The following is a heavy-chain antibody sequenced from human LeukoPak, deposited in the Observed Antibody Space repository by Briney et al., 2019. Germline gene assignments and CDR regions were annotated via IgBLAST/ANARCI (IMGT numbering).Heavy chain of an antibody. J-gene: IGHJ3*02. CDR2: IYPGDSDT. Sequence: GESLKISCKASGYTFTPYWIGWVRQMPGEGLEWMGIIYPGDSDTRYSPSFQGQVTISADKSISTAYLQWSSLKASDTAMYYCARPKYSSSRHDAFDIWGQGTMVTVSS. V-gene: IGHV5-51*01. D-gene: IGHD6-13*01. CDR3: ARPKYSSSRHDAFDI. CDR1: GYTFTPYW.